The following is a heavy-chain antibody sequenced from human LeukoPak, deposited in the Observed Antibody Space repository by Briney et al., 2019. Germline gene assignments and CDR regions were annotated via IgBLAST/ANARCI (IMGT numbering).Heavy chain of an antibody. Sequence: GVSLRLSCSASGFTCSSYAMHWVRQGPGKGLEGVVVISYDGSNKYYADSVKGRFTISRDNSKNTLYLQMNSLRAEDTAVYYCARVGTMVRPMDVRGKGTTVTVSS. CDR2: ISYDGSNK. J-gene: IGHJ6*04. V-gene: IGHV3-30-3*01. CDR1: GFTCSSYA. D-gene: IGHD3-10*01. CDR3: ARVGTMVRPMDV.